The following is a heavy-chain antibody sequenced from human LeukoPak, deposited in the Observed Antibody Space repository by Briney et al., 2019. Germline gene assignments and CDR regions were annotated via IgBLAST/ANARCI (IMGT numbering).Heavy chain of an antibody. CDR2: IYYSGST. Sequence: SQTLSLTCTVSGGSISSGDYYWSWIRQPPGKGLEWIGYIYYSGSTYYNPSLKSRVTISVDTSKNQFSLKLSSVTAADTAVYYCAREARPNCSSTNCTAGYDFWSGYPSDYWGQGTLVTVSS. V-gene: IGHV4-30-4*08. CDR1: GGSISSGDYY. D-gene: IGHD3-3*01. J-gene: IGHJ4*02. CDR3: AREARPNCSSTNCTAGYDFWSGYPSDY.